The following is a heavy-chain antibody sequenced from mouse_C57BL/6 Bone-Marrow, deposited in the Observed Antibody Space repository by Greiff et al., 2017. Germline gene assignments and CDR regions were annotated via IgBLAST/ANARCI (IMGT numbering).Heavy chain of an antibody. V-gene: IGHV5-12*01. D-gene: IGHD1-1*01. CDR1: GFTFSDYY. CDR2: ISNGGGST. Sequence: EVNLVESGGGLVQPGGSLKLSCAASGFTFSDYYMYWVRQTPEKRLEWVAYISNGGGSTYYPDTVKGRFTISRDNAKNTLYLQMSRLKSEDTAMYYCARDGSSYRYFDVWGTGTTVTVSS. CDR3: ARDGSSYRYFDV. J-gene: IGHJ1*03.